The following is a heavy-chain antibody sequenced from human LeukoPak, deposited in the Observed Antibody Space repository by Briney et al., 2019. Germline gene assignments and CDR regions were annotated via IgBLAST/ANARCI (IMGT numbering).Heavy chain of an antibody. CDR2: INAGNGNT. CDR1: GYTFTSYA. D-gene: IGHD2-2*01. J-gene: IGHJ4*02. CDR3: ARDPPPFEDSTGFDY. V-gene: IGHV1-3*01. Sequence: ASVKVSCKASGYTFTSYAMHWVRQAPGQRLEWMGWINAGNGNTKYSQKFQGRVTITRDTSASTAYMELSSLRSEDTAVYYCARDPPPFEDSTGFDYWGQGTLVTVSS.